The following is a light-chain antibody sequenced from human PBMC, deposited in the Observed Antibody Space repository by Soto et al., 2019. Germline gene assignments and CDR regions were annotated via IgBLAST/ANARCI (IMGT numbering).Light chain of an antibody. J-gene: IGLJ7*01. Sequence: QSVLTQPHSASGTPGQRVTISCSGSSSNIGSNTVNWCQQLPGTAPKLLIYSNNQRPSGVPDRISGSKSGTSASLAISGLQAEDEADYYCATWDESMNGWVFGGGTQLTVL. CDR2: SNN. CDR3: ATWDESMNGWV. CDR1: SSNIGSNT. V-gene: IGLV1-44*01.